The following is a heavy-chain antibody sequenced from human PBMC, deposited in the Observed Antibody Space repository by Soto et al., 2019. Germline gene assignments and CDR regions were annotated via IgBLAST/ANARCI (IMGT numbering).Heavy chain of an antibody. Sequence: GGSLRLSCAASGFTFSDYFMTWIRQAPGRGLEWVSYISGSGSSTKYYADAVEGRFTISRDNAKNSLYLQMNSLTAEDTAVYYCARSSATVNGWWGYGLDVWGQGTTVTVSS. CDR2: ISGSGSSTK. V-gene: IGHV3-11*01. D-gene: IGHD2-15*01. CDR1: GFTFSDYF. J-gene: IGHJ6*02. CDR3: ARSSATVNGWWGYGLDV.